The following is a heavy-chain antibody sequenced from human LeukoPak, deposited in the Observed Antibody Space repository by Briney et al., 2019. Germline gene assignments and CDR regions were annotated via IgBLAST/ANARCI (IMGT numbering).Heavy chain of an antibody. CDR2: INTYTGNT. CDR3: ARDFLFGGKSHYPKGIDS. CDR1: GYTFVNYG. V-gene: IGHV1-18*01. Sequence: GASVKVSCKASGYTFVNYGISWVRQAPGQGLEWMGWINTYTGNTNYSQNFQGRVTMTTDASTNTAYMELRSLRSDDTAVYYCARDFLFGGKSHYPKGIDSWGQGTLVTVSS. J-gene: IGHJ4*02. D-gene: IGHD4-23*01.